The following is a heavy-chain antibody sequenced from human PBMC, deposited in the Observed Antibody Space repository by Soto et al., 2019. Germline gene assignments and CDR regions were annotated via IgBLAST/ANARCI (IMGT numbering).Heavy chain of an antibody. CDR2: ISSSSSYI. V-gene: IGHV3-21*01. J-gene: IGHJ3*02. Sequence: GGSLRLSCAASGFTFSSYSMNWVRQAPGKGLEWVSSISSSSSYIYYADSVKGRFTISRDNAKNSLYLQMNSLRAEDTAVYYCASQGEAADAFDIWGQGTMVTVSS. D-gene: IGHD6-13*01. CDR3: ASQGEAADAFDI. CDR1: GFTFSSYS.